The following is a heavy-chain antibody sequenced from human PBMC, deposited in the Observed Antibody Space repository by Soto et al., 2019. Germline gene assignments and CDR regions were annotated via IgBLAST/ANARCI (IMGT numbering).Heavy chain of an antibody. V-gene: IGHV3-23*01. Sequence: GGSLRLSCAASGFTFISYAMSWVRQAPGKELEWVSAISGSGGSTYYADSVKGRFTISRDNSKNTLYLQMNSLRAEDTAVYYCAKDLIVVGPAAYYYGMDVRGQGTTVAASS. CDR1: GFTFISYA. CDR2: ISGSGGST. D-gene: IGHD2-2*01. J-gene: IGHJ6*02. CDR3: AKDLIVVGPAAYYYGMDV.